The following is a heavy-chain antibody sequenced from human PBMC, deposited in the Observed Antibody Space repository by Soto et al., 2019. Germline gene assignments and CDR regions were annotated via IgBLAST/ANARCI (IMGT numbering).Heavy chain of an antibody. Sequence: GASVKVSCKVSGYTLTELSTHWVRQAPGKGLEWMGGFDPEDGETIYAQKFQGRVTMTEDTSTDTAYMELSSLRSEDTAVYYCARPGYSGYDGLGDYGMDVWGQGTTVTVSS. J-gene: IGHJ6*02. D-gene: IGHD5-12*01. CDR1: GYTLTELS. V-gene: IGHV1-24*01. CDR2: FDPEDGET. CDR3: ARPGYSGYDGLGDYGMDV.